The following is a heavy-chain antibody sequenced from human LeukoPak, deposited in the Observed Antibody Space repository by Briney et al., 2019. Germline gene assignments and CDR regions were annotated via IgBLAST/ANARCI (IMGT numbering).Heavy chain of an antibody. CDR3: AKEGDYYGSGSYYNGQYYMDV. CDR1: GFTFSSYA. CDR2: FSGSGGST. D-gene: IGHD3-10*01. Sequence: PGGSLRLSCAASGFTFSSYAMSWVRQAPGKGLEWVSAFSGSGGSTYYADSVKGRFTISRDNSKNTLYLQMNSPRAEDTAVYYCAKEGDYYGSGSYYNGQYYMDVWGKGTTVTISS. V-gene: IGHV3-23*01. J-gene: IGHJ6*03.